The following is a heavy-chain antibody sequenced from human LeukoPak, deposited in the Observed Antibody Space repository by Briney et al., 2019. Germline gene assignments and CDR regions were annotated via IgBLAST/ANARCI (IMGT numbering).Heavy chain of an antibody. CDR3: ARGGRYCSGGSCYRGYFDY. CDR2: INHSGST. V-gene: IGHV4-34*01. D-gene: IGHD2-15*01. J-gene: IGHJ4*02. CDR1: GGSFSGYY. Sequence: SETLSLTCAVYGGSFSGYYWSWIRQPPGKGLEWIGEINHSGSTNYNPSLKSRVTISVDTSKNQFSLKLSSVTAADTAVYYCARGGRYCSGGSCYRGYFDYWGQGTQVTVSS.